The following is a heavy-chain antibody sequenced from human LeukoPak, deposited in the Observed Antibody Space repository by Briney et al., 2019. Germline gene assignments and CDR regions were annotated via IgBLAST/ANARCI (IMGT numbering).Heavy chain of an antibody. CDR3: AREYSSSSARLDY. D-gene: IGHD6-6*01. J-gene: IGHJ4*02. CDR2: ISSSGSYI. CDR1: GFTFSSYE. Sequence: QPGWSLRLSCAASGFTFSSYEMDWVRQAPGKGLEWVSSISSSGSYIDYADSVKGRFTLSRDNDEKSLYLQMNSLRAEDTAVYYCAREYSSSSARLDYWGQGTLVTAPS. V-gene: IGHV3-48*03.